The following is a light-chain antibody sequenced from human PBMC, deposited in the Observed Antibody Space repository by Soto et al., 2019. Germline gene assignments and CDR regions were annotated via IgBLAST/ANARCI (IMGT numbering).Light chain of an antibody. CDR1: QSVDSTY. V-gene: IGKV3-20*01. J-gene: IGKJ2*01. CDR3: QHYGTSPPLYT. CDR2: ATS. Sequence: EIVLTQSPGTLSLSPGERATLSCRASQSVDSTYLAWYQQKPGQAPRLLIYATSSRAAGVPDRFSGSGSGTDITVTISRLEPEDFAVYYCQHYGTSPPLYTFGQGTKLDI.